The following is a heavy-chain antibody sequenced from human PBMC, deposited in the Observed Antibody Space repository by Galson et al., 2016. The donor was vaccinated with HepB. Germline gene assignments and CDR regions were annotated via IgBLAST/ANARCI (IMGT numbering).Heavy chain of an antibody. CDR2: IDWDDDK. CDR1: GFSLSTTGVR. D-gene: IGHD2-21*02. V-gene: IGHV2-70*04. CDR3: ARIGFGDSGTFFDY. J-gene: IGHJ4*02. Sequence: PALVKPTQTLTLTCTFSGFSLSTTGVRVSWIRQPPGKALEWLARIDWDDDKFYSISLRTRLSISKDTSKNQVVLTMTNMDPVDTATYYCARIGFGDSGTFFDYWGQGTLVTVSS.